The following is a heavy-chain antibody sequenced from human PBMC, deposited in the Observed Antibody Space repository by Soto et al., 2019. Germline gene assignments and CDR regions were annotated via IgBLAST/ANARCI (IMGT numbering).Heavy chain of an antibody. CDR1: GYSFTDYH. D-gene: IGHD2-8*01. J-gene: IGHJ6*02. CDR3: ARGDSTDCSNGVCSFFYNHDMGV. Sequence: ASVKVSCKASGYSFTDYHIHWVRQAPGQGLEWLGRINPKSGGTSTAQKFQGWVTMTTDTSISTASMELTRLTSDDTAIYYCARGDSTDCSNGVCSFFYNHDMGVWGQGTTVTVSS. CDR2: INPKSGGT. V-gene: IGHV1-2*04.